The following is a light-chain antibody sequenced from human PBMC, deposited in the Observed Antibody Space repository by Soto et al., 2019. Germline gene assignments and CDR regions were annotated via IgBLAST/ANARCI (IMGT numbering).Light chain of an antibody. CDR2: GAS. V-gene: IGKV3D-20*02. CDR3: QQRYRWPPIT. Sequence: EIMMTQSPATLSVSPGERATLSCRASQSIKTNQLAWYKQTPGQAPRLLIYGASSRATGIPDRFSGSGSGTDFTLTISSLEPEDFAVYYCQQRYRWPPITFGQGTRLEI. CDR1: QSIKTNQ. J-gene: IGKJ5*01.